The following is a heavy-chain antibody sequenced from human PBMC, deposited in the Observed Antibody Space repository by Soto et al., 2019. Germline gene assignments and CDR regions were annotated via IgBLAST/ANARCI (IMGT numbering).Heavy chain of an antibody. Sequence: PGGSLRLSCAASGFTFSSYAMHWVRQAPGKGLEYVSAISSNGGSTYYADSVKGRFTISRDNSKNTLYLQMGSLRAEDMAVYYCARGYYGSGSYYNREYGMDVWGQGTTVTVSS. CDR3: ARGYYGSGSYYNREYGMDV. CDR2: ISSNGGST. V-gene: IGHV3-64*02. CDR1: GFTFSSYA. J-gene: IGHJ6*02. D-gene: IGHD3-10*01.